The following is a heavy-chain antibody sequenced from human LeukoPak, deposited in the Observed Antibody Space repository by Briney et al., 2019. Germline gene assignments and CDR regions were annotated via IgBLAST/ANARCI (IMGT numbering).Heavy chain of an antibody. CDR2: ISSSSSYI. Sequence: KPGGSLRLSCAASGFTFSSYSMNWVRQAPGKGLEWVSSISSSSSYIYYADSVKGRFTISRDNAKNSLYLQMNSLRAEDTAVYYCARDIVVVPAASQDFDYWGQGTLVTVSS. CDR3: ARDIVVVPAASQDFDY. D-gene: IGHD2-2*01. CDR1: GFTFSSYS. J-gene: IGHJ4*02. V-gene: IGHV3-21*01.